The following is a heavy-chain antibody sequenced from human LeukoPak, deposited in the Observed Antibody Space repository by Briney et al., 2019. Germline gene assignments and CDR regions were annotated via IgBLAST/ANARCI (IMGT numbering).Heavy chain of an antibody. CDR1: GFTFSSYA. CDR3: AKEPCSGGTCYQGRFDP. V-gene: IGHV3-23*01. CDR2: IIGSGGST. Sequence: GGSLRLSCAASGFTFSSYAMSWVRQAPGKGLEWVSAIIGSGGSTYYADSVKGRFTISRDNSKNTLYLQMNSLRAEDTALYYCAKEPCSGGTCYQGRFDPWGQGTLVTVSS. D-gene: IGHD2-15*01. J-gene: IGHJ5*02.